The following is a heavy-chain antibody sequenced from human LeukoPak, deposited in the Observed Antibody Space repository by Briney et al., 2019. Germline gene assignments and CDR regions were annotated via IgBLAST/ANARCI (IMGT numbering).Heavy chain of an antibody. CDR3: AKQPGITIFGVVTADYYYMDV. Sequence: GGSLRLSCAASGFTVSSNYMSWVRQAPGKGLEWGSVIYSGGETFYADSVKGRFTISRDNSKNTLYLQMNSLRAEDTAVYYCAKQPGITIFGVVTADYYYMDVWGKGTTVTVSS. V-gene: IGHV3-53*05. J-gene: IGHJ6*03. D-gene: IGHD3-3*01. CDR2: IYSGGET. CDR1: GFTVSSNY.